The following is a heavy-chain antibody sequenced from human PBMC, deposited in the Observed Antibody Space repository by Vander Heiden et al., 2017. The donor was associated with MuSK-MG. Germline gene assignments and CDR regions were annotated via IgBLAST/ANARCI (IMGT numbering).Heavy chain of an antibody. J-gene: IGHJ4*02. CDR2: IRNDGTNK. Sequence: QVQLVESGGGVVRPGGSLRLSCAASGFTFKTYDMYWVRQAPGKGLEWVAFIRNDGTNKYYGDSVKGRFTISRDNYDNRLYLQMNSLRTEDTAVYYCAKDHLGRYFGYWGQGTLGTVAS. CDR3: AKDHLGRYFGY. V-gene: IGHV3-30*02. CDR1: GFTFKTYD.